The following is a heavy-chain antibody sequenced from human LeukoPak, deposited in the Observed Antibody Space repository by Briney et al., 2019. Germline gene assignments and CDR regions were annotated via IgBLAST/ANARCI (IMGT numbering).Heavy chain of an antibody. D-gene: IGHD5-18*01. J-gene: IGHJ4*02. V-gene: IGHV3-30*14. CDR1: GFTFNTYI. CDR2: MSHSGTSI. CDR3: ATDLRYGSNFFFQY. Sequence: GGSLRLSCAASGFTFNTYIMHWVRQSPGKGLEWVAVMSHSGTSIDYADSVKGRFTISRDNPKNTLYLQMNGLQTDDTAVYYCATDLRYGSNFFFQYWGLGTLVAVSS.